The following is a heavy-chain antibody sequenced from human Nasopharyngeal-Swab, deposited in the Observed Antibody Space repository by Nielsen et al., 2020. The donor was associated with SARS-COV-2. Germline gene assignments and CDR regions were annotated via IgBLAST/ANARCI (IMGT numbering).Heavy chain of an antibody. CDR3: ARDQDSSGYLGRTDRPHDY. V-gene: IGHV3-21*01. CDR2: ISTSSSYI. J-gene: IGHJ4*02. D-gene: IGHD3-22*01. CDR1: GFTVSSNY. Sequence: GGSLRLSCAASGFTVSSNYMNWVRRAPGKGLEWVSSISTSSSYIYYADSVKGRFTISRDNAKNSLYLQMNSLRAEDTAVYYCARDQDSSGYLGRTDRPHDYWGQGTLVTVSS.